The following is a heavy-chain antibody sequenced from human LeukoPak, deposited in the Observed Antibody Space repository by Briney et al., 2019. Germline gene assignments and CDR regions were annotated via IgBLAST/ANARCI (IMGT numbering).Heavy chain of an antibody. CDR1: GITLSNYA. V-gene: IGHV3-23*01. Sequence: GGSLRLSCTASGITLSNYAMTWVRQAPGKGLEWVSSISGSGGTAYYTGSIKGRFTISRDDSKNTLYLQTNSLRVEDSALYYCARVTGPTSYGPVDYWGQGTLVTVSS. D-gene: IGHD2-8*02. CDR2: ISGSGGTA. J-gene: IGHJ4*02. CDR3: ARVTGPTSYGPVDY.